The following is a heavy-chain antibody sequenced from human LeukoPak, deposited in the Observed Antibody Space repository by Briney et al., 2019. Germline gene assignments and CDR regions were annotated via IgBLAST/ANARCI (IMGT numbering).Heavy chain of an antibody. CDR2: FDPEDGET. CDR3: ATDLPRGYSYGLLYYYYGMDV. Sequence: ASVKASCKVSGYTLTELSMHWVRQAPGKGLEWMGGFDPEDGETIYAQKFQGRVTMTEDTSTDTAYMELSSLRSEDTAVYYCATDLPRGYSYGLLYYYYGMDVWGQGTTVTVSS. CDR1: GYTLTELS. D-gene: IGHD5-18*01. V-gene: IGHV1-24*01. J-gene: IGHJ6*02.